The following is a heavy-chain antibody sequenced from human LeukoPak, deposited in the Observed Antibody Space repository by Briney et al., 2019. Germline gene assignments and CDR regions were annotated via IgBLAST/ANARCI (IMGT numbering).Heavy chain of an antibody. CDR1: GFTFSSYG. Sequence: GGTLRLSCAASGFTFSSYGMSWVRQAPGKGLEWVSAISGSGGSTYYADSVKGRFTISRDNSKNTLYLQMNSLRAEDTAVYYCARDPGGDYFDYWGQGTLVTVSS. V-gene: IGHV3-23*01. CDR3: ARDPGGDYFDY. CDR2: ISGSGGST. D-gene: IGHD4-17*01. J-gene: IGHJ4*02.